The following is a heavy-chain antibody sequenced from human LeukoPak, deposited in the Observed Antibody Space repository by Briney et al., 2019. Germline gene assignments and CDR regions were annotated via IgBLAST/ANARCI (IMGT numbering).Heavy chain of an antibody. CDR2: IKTDGSNT. CDR3: GGSEDGYIDY. J-gene: IGHJ4*02. V-gene: IGHV3-74*01. CDR1: GFTFIRLY. Sequence: PGGSLRLSCVASGFTFIRLYMHWVRQAPGKGLVWVSRIKTDGSNTIYADSVKGRFTISRDNAKNTLYLQMSSLRVEDTAVYYCGGSEDGYIDYWGQGTLVTVSS. D-gene: IGHD5-24*01.